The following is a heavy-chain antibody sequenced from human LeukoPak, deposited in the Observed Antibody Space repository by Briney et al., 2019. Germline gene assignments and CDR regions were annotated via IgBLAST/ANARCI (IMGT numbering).Heavy chain of an antibody. D-gene: IGHD4-11*01. Sequence: PSETLSLTCAVYGGSFSGYYWSWIRQPPGKRLEWIGEINHSGSTNYNPSLKSRVTISVDTSKNQFSLKLSSVTAADTAVYYCASARSEYSNLGYWGQGTLVTVSS. V-gene: IGHV4-34*01. J-gene: IGHJ4*02. CDR1: GGSFSGYY. CDR3: ASARSEYSNLGY. CDR2: INHSGST.